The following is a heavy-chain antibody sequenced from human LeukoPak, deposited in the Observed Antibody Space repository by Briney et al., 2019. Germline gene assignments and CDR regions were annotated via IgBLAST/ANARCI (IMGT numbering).Heavy chain of an antibody. CDR2: ISSSGSTI. CDR1: GFTFSDYY. D-gene: IGHD3-9*01. CDR3: ARVSFWLSTLDAFDI. V-gene: IGHV3-11*01. J-gene: IGHJ3*02. Sequence: AGGSLRLSCAASGFTFSDYYMSWIRQAPGKGLEWVSYISSSGSTIYYADSVKGRFTISRDNAKNSLYLQMNSLRAEDTAVYYCARVSFWLSTLDAFDIWGRGTMVTVSS.